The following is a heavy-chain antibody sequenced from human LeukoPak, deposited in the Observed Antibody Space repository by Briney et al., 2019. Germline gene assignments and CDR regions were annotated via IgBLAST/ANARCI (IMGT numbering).Heavy chain of an antibody. D-gene: IGHD3-3*01. Sequence: SETLSLTCTVSGGSISSYYWSWIRQPPGKGLEWIGYIYYSGSINYNPSLKSRVTISVDTSKNQFSLKLSSVTAADTAVYYCARHESSFGDFWSGYRFDYWGQGTLVTVSS. J-gene: IGHJ4*02. CDR2: IYYSGSI. CDR1: GGSISSYY. CDR3: ARHESSFGDFWSGYRFDY. V-gene: IGHV4-59*08.